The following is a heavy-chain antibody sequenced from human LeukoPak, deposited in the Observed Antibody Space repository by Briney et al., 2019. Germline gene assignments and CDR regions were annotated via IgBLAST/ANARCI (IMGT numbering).Heavy chain of an antibody. CDR1: GFTFSSYG. D-gene: IGHD4-17*01. Sequence: PGGSLRLSCAASGFTFSSYGMHWVRQAPGKGLEWVAVIWYDGSNKYYADSVKGRFTISRDNSKNTLCLQMNSLRAEDTAVYYCARLYGTYPGWFDPWGQGTLVTVSS. CDR2: IWYDGSNK. V-gene: IGHV3-33*01. J-gene: IGHJ5*02. CDR3: ARLYGTYPGWFDP.